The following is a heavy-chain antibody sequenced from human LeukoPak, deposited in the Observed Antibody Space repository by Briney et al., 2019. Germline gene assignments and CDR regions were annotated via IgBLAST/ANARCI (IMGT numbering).Heavy chain of an antibody. CDR3: AEGFTPRYYYGIVY. D-gene: IGHD3-10*01. V-gene: IGHV3-23*01. Sequence: GGSLRLSCAASGFTFSSYAMSWVRQAPGKGLEWVSAISGSGGSTYYADSVKGRFTISRDNSKNTLYLQMNSLRAEDTAVYYCAEGFTPRYYYGIVYWGQGTLVTVSS. CDR1: GFTFSSYA. CDR2: ISGSGGST. J-gene: IGHJ4*02.